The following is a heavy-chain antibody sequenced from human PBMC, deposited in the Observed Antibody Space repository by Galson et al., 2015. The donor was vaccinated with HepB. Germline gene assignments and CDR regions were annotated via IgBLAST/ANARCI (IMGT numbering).Heavy chain of an antibody. Sequence: SLRLSCAASGLTFSSYVMSWVRQAPGKGLEWVSLVTGNDGGTYYADSVKGRFTISRDNSKNTLYLQMNSLRAEDTAVYYCTRAINNAFDVWGQGTMVTVSS. D-gene: IGHD2/OR15-2a*01. CDR3: TRAINNAFDV. CDR2: VTGNDGGT. V-gene: IGHV3-23*01. J-gene: IGHJ3*01. CDR1: GLTFSSYV.